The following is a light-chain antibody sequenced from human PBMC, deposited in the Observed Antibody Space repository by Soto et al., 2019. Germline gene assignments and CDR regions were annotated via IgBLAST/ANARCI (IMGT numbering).Light chain of an antibody. CDR2: KAS. Sequence: DIQMTQSPSTLSASVGDRVTITCRASQSISSWLAWYQQKPGKAPKLLIYKASSLESGVPSRFSGSGSGTEVTLTISSLQPDDFATYSCQQYNSYSLTFGGGTKVEIK. V-gene: IGKV1-5*03. CDR3: QQYNSYSLT. CDR1: QSISSW. J-gene: IGKJ4*01.